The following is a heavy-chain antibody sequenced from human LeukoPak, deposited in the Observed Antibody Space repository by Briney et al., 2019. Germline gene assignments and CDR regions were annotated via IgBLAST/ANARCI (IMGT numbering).Heavy chain of an antibody. V-gene: IGHV3-53*01. CDR1: GSTVSSNF. CDR2: ILGDTTT. CDR3: AREQTVGATNIDY. J-gene: IGHJ4*02. D-gene: IGHD1-26*01. Sequence: GGSLRLSCAVSGSTVSSNFMTWVRQAPGKGLEWVSLILGDTTTTYADSVKGRFTISRDNAKDSLYLQMNSLRAEDTAVYYCAREQTVGATNIDYWGQGTLVTVSS.